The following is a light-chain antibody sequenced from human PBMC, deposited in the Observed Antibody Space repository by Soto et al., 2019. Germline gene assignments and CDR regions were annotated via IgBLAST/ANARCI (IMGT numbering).Light chain of an antibody. CDR2: RVF. Sequence: EIVLTQSPGTLSLSPGERATLSCRASQSVGESLVWYQQKPGQAPRLLIYRVFNRATGIPDRFSGSGSGTDFTLTISRLEPEDVAVYYCQQYEAVVTFGQGTKVEI. J-gene: IGKJ1*01. CDR1: QSVGES. V-gene: IGKV3-20*01. CDR3: QQYEAVVT.